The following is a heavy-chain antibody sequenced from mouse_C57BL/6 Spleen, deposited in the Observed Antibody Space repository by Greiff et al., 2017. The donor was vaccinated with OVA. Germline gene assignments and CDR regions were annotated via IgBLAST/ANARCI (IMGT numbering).Heavy chain of an antibody. Sequence: QGQRKGPGAELVKPGGSVKLSCKASGYTFTSYWMHWVKQRPGQGLEWIGMIHPNSGSTNYNEKFKSKATLTVDKASSTAYMQRRSLTSEDSAVYYCARKDYDGKDYWGQGTTLTVSS. CDR3: ARKDYDGKDY. D-gene: IGHD2-4*01. CDR1: GYTFTSYW. J-gene: IGHJ2*01. V-gene: IGHV1-64*01. CDR2: IHPNSGST.